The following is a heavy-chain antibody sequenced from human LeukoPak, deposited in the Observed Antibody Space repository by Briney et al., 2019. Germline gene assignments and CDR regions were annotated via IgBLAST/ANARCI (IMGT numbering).Heavy chain of an antibody. J-gene: IGHJ4*02. CDR1: GFTFSSYA. V-gene: IGHV3-23*01. CDR3: ARGITMIRGPIDY. Sequence: PGGPLRLSCAASGFTFSSYAMSWVRQAPGKGLEWVSAISGSGGSTYYADSVKGRFTISRDNSKNTLYLQMNSLRAEDTAVYYCARGITMIRGPIDYWGQGTLVTVSS. CDR2: ISGSGGST. D-gene: IGHD3-10*01.